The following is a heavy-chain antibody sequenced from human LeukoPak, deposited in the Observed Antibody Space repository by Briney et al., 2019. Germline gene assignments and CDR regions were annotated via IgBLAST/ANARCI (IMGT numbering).Heavy chain of an antibody. J-gene: IGHJ3*02. CDR2: ISPSGGST. Sequence: GASVKASCKASGYTFTSYYMHWVRQAPGQGLEWMGIISPSGGSTIYAQKFKGRVTLTRDMSTSTDYLELSSLRSEDTAVYYCARGEYSSPRSAFDIWGQGTMVTVSS. CDR1: GYTFTSYY. D-gene: IGHD6-6*01. V-gene: IGHV1-46*01. CDR3: ARGEYSSPRSAFDI.